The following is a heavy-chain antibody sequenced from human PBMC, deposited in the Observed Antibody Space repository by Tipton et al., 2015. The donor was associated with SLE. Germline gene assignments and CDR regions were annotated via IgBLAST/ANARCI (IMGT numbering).Heavy chain of an antibody. Sequence: TLSLTCAVSGYSISSGYYWGGIRQPPGKGLEWVGSIYHSGSTYYNPSLQSRVTISVDTSKNQFSLKLSSVTAADTAVYYCAREGESPYYDFWSGPDAFDIWGQGTMVTVSS. CDR3: AREGESPYYDFWSGPDAFDI. CDR1: GYSISSGYY. D-gene: IGHD3-3*01. V-gene: IGHV4-38-2*02. J-gene: IGHJ3*02. CDR2: IYHSGST.